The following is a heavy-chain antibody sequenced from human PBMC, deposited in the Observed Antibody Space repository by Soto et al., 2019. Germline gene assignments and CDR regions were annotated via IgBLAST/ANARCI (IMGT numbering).Heavy chain of an antibody. Sequence: EVQLVECGGGLVQPGRSLRLSCAASGFTFDEYAMHWVRQAPGKGLEWVASISWDSALIEYADSVRGRFTISRDNAQSSLYLQMNSLRAEDTALYYCTKDYHNYWSGYYHEWGQGTLVTVSS. D-gene: IGHD3-3*01. J-gene: IGHJ4*02. CDR3: TKDYHNYWSGYYHE. CDR1: GFTFDEYA. V-gene: IGHV3-9*01. CDR2: ISWDSALI.